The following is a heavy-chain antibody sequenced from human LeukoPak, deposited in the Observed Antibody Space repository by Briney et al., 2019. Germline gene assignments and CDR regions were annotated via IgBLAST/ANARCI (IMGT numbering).Heavy chain of an antibody. D-gene: IGHD2-8*01. Sequence: SETLSLTCTVSGASISSYYWSWIRQPAGKGLEWIGRIYTSGSTIYNPSLKSRVTMSVETSKNQFSLKLSSLTAADTAVYYCARGRYASTRLSAYYCYYMVFWGKGTTVTVSS. CDR2: IYTSGST. V-gene: IGHV4-4*07. J-gene: IGHJ6*03. CDR1: GASISSYY. CDR3: ARGRYASTRLSAYYCYYMVF.